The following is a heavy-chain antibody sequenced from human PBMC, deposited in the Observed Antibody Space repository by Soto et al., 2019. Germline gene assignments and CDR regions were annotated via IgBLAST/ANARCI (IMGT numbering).Heavy chain of an antibody. CDR3: ARYSEYSGYGIPLKTFDN. V-gene: IGHV4-39*01. CDR1: GGSISSGSYY. Sequence: QLQLQESGPGLVKASETLSLTCTVSGGSISSGSYYWGWIRQPPGKGLEWIGSIYYSGSTYYNPSLKSRVTISVDTSKHQFSLKLSSVTAAHTAMYYCARYSEYSGYGIPLKTFDNWGQGTLVTVSS. J-gene: IGHJ4*02. D-gene: IGHD5-12*01. CDR2: IYYSGST.